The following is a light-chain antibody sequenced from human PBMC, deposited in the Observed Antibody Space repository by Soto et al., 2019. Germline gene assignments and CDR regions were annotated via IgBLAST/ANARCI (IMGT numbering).Light chain of an antibody. V-gene: IGLV2-11*01. CDR1: SSDVGGYNY. Sequence: QSALTQPRSVSGSPGQSVTISCTGTSSDVGGYNYVSWYQQHPGKAPKLMIYDVSKRPSGVPNRFSGSKSGNTASLTISGFQAEDEADYYCCSYAGSYTFEVFGGGTKVTVL. CDR2: DVS. CDR3: CSYAGSYTFEV. J-gene: IGLJ3*02.